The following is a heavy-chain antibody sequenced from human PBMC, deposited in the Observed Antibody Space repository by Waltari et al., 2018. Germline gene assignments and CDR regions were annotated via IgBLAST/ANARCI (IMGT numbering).Heavy chain of an antibody. CDR2: SNPSGGST. Sequence: QVQLVQSGAEVKKPGSSVKVSCKASGGTFSSYAISWVRQAPGQGLEWMGISNPSGGSTSYEQKFQGIVTRTRDTSTSTVYMELSSLRSEDTAVYYCARESESIVGVSEAYWGQGTLVTVSS. CDR1: GGTFSSYA. CDR3: ARESESIVGVSEAY. V-gene: IGHV1-46*01. D-gene: IGHD1-26*01. J-gene: IGHJ4*02.